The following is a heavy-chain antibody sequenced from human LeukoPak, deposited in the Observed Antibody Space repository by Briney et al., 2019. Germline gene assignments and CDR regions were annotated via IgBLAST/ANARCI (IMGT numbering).Heavy chain of an antibody. D-gene: IGHD2-15*01. CDR1: ASTFTVSY. J-gene: IGHJ4*02. Sequence: GASVKLSFNCSASTFTVSYYYWTWLPPGQGLEWMGWINPNSSGTHYAQKFQGRVTMTRDTSISTAYMELSRLRSDDTAGYYGARVRSSLKGDLDYWGQGTLVTASS. CDR3: ARVRSSLKGDLDY. V-gene: IGHV1-2*02. CDR2: INPNSSGT.